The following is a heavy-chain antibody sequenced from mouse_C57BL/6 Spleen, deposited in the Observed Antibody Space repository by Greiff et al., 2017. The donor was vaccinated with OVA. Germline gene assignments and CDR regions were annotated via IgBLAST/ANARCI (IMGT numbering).Heavy chain of an antibody. CDR1: GYTFTSYW. CDR3: AREDGDYYDWFAY. V-gene: IGHV1-59*01. Sequence: QVQLQQSGAELVRPGTSVKLSCKASGYTFTSYWMHWVKQRPGQGLEWIGVIDPSDSYTNYNQKFKGKATLTVDTSSSTAYMQLSSLTSEDSAVYYGAREDGDYYDWFAYWGQGTLVTVSA. J-gene: IGHJ3*01. D-gene: IGHD1-1*01. CDR2: IDPSDSYT.